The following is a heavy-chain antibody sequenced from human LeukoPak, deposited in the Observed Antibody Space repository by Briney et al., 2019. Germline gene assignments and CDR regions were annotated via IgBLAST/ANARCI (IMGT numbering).Heavy chain of an antibody. Sequence: GGSLRLSCAASGFTFSSYWLSWCRQAPGKRLEWVADIKQDGGEKYYVDSVKGRFTISRDNAKNSLSLQMNSLRAEDTAVYYCAKGYGWEASYYYYYIDVWGKGTTVTISS. CDR1: GFTFSSYW. V-gene: IGHV3-7*01. D-gene: IGHD1-26*01. CDR3: AKGYGWEASYYYYYIDV. J-gene: IGHJ6*03. CDR2: IKQDGGEK.